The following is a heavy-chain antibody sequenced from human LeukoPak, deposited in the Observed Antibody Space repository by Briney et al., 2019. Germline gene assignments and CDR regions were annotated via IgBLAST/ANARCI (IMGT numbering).Heavy chain of an antibody. CDR3: AGDDVGAAAGGGD. V-gene: IGHV1-2*02. D-gene: IGHD6-13*01. CDR2: INPNSGGT. CDR1: GNTFTGYY. J-gene: IGHJ4*02. Sequence: ASVKVSCKASGNTFTGYYIHWVRQAPGQGLEWMGWINPNSGGTNYAQKFQGRVTMTRDTSISTAYMELSRMRSDDTAGYYCAGDDVGAAAGGGDWGQGTLVTVSS.